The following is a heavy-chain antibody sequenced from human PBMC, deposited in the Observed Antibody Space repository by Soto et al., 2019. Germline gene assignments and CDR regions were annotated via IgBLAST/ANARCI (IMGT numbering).Heavy chain of an antibody. V-gene: IGHV3-53*01. CDR2: IESGGTA. Sequence: GGSLRLSCNASGFTVSSSYMSWVRQAPGMGLEWVAVIESGGTAHYADSVKGRFTISRDNPNNIIYLQLHTLRAEDTAVYYCAKDLGPLKLLNYVFYGLDVWGQGTTVTV. D-gene: IGHD2-21*02. J-gene: IGHJ6*02. CDR1: GFTVSSSY. CDR3: AKDLGPLKLLNYVFYGLDV.